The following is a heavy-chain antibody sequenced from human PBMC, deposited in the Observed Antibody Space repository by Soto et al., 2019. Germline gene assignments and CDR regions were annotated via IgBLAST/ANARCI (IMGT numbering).Heavy chain of an antibody. D-gene: IGHD4-4*01. CDR2: ISGSGGST. J-gene: IGHJ5*02. Sequence: EVQLLESGGGLVQPGGSLRLSCAASGFTFSSYAMSWVRQAPGKGLEWVSAISGSGGSTYYADSVKGRFTISRDNSKNTLYLQMNSLRAEDTAVYYCAKDGLSVTTPSNWFDPWGQGTLVTVSS. V-gene: IGHV3-23*01. CDR1: GFTFSSYA. CDR3: AKDGLSVTTPSNWFDP.